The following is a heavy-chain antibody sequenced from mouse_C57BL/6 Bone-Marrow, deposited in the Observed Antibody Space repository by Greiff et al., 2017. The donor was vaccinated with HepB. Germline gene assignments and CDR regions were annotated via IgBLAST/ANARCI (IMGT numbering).Heavy chain of an antibody. J-gene: IGHJ3*01. V-gene: IGHV2-2*01. CDR3: ARGVTTVEFAY. D-gene: IGHD1-1*01. CDR2: IWSGGST. CDR1: GFSLTSYG. Sequence: VKLQQSGPGLVQPSQSLSITCTVSGFSLTSYGVHWVRQSPGKGLEWLGVIWSGGSTDYNAAFISRLSISKDNSKSQVFFKMNSLQADDTAIYYCARGVTTVEFAYWGQGTLVTVSA.